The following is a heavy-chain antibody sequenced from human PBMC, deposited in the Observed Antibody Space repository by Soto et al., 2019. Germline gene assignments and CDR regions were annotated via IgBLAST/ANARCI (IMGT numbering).Heavy chain of an antibody. D-gene: IGHD3-10*01. V-gene: IGHV3-33*01. J-gene: IGHJ6*02. Sequence: QVQLVESGGGVVQPGRSLRLSCAASGFTFSSYGMHWVRQAPGKGLEWVAVIWYDGSNKYYADSVKGRFTISRDNSKNTLDLQMNSLRAEDTGVYYCARDGAQSTMVRGVTIYYYGMDVWGQGTTVTVSS. CDR1: GFTFSSYG. CDR2: IWYDGSNK. CDR3: ARDGAQSTMVRGVTIYYYGMDV.